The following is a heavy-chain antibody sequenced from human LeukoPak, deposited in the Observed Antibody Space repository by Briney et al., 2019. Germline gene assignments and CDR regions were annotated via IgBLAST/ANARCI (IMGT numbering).Heavy chain of an antibody. CDR1: GFTFSTDT. CDR2: ITSTSSYM. D-gene: IGHD7-27*01. CDR3: ARSWANFDF. J-gene: IGHJ4*02. Sequence: PGGSLRLSCAAAGFTFSTDTMNWVRQAPGKGLEWVSSITSTSSYMFYADSVKGRFTISRDNARDSVYMQMNSLRLEDTAVYYCARSWANFDFWGQGTLVTVSS. V-gene: IGHV3-21*01.